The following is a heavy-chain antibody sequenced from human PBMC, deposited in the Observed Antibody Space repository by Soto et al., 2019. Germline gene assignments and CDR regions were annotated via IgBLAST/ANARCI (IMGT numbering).Heavy chain of an antibody. V-gene: IGHV1-69*01. CDR3: ARASSSRRSGNAFDS. D-gene: IGHD6-6*01. CDR1: GGTFSSYA. J-gene: IGHJ3*02. Sequence: QVQLVQSGAEVKKPGSSVKVSCKASGGTFSSYAISWVRQAPGQGLEWMGGIIPIFGTANYAQKFQGRVTITADESTGTAYREPGSLRSEDTAVYYCARASSSRRSGNAFDSWGQGTMVTVSS. CDR2: IIPIFGTA.